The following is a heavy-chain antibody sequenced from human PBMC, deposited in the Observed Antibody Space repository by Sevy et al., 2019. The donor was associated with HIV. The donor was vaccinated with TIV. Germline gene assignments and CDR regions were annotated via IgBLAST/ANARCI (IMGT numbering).Heavy chain of an antibody. CDR2: IRQDGGEK. J-gene: IGHJ6*02. D-gene: IGHD3-10*01. Sequence: GGSLRLSCAVSGFTFRNFWMSWVRQAPGKGLEWVANIRQDGGEKYYVDSVRGRFTISRDNAKNSLFLQLNSLRAYDTAIYYCAKSYFGSGTSYGMDLWGRGTTVTVSS. V-gene: IGHV3-7*01. CDR1: GFTFRNFW. CDR3: AKSYFGSGTSYGMDL.